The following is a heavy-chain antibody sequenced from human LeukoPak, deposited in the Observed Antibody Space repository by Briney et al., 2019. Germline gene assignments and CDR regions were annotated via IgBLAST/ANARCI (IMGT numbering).Heavy chain of an antibody. J-gene: IGHJ4*02. D-gene: IGHD3-10*01. V-gene: IGHV1-69*04. Sequence: ASVKVSCKASGGTFSSYAISWVRQAPGQGLEWMGRIIPILGIANYAQKFQGRVTITADKSTSTAYMELSSLRSEDTAVYYCAREPTEYYYGSGSYYKPFDYWGQGTLVTVSS. CDR3: AREPTEYYYGSGSYYKPFDY. CDR2: IIPILGIA. CDR1: GGTFSSYA.